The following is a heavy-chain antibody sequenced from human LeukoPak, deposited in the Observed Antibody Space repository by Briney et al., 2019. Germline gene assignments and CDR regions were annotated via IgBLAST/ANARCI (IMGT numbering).Heavy chain of an antibody. Sequence: GASVKVSCKASGGTFSSYAISWVRQAPGQGLEWMGGIIPIFGTANYAQKFQGRVTITTDESTSTAYMELSSLRSEDTAVYYCARVFPLGYPIGDYDFWSGYYGYWGQGTLVTVSS. D-gene: IGHD3-3*01. V-gene: IGHV1-69*05. CDR1: GGTFSSYA. CDR3: ARVFPLGYPIGDYDFWSGYYGY. CDR2: IIPIFGTA. J-gene: IGHJ4*02.